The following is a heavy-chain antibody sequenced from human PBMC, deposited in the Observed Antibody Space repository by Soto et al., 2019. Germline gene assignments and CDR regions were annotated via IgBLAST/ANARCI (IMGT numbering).Heavy chain of an antibody. CDR2: ISAYNGNT. Sequence: QVQLVQSGAEVKKPGASVKVSCKASGYTFTSYGISWVRQAPGQGLEWMGWISAYNGNTNYAQKLQGRVTMTTDTSTSTAYMELRSLRSDDTAVYYCAREGFDLWSGYSFGWFDPWGQGTLVTVSS. V-gene: IGHV1-18*01. D-gene: IGHD3-3*01. J-gene: IGHJ5*02. CDR1: GYTFTSYG. CDR3: AREGFDLWSGYSFGWFDP.